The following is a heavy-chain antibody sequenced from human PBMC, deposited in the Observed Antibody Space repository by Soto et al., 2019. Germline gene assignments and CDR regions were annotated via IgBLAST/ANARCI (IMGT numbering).Heavy chain of an antibody. CDR2: IYYSGTT. Sequence: SETLSLTCSVSGGSISDNRYYWGWVRQPPGKGLEWIGNIYYSGTTYYNPSLKGRVTISVNTSKNQFSLKLSSVTAADAAVYYCGRQNYGPGYSSGWSYWGQGTLVTVSS. D-gene: IGHD6-19*01. V-gene: IGHV4-39*01. J-gene: IGHJ4*02. CDR1: GGSISDNRYY. CDR3: GRQNYGPGYSSGWSY.